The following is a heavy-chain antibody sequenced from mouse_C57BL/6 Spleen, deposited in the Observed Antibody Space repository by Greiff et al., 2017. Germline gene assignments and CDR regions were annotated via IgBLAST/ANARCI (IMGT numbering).Heavy chain of an antibody. D-gene: IGHD1-1*01. Sequence: QVQLQQPGAELVKPGASVKLSCKASGYTFTSYWMQWVKQRPGQGLEWIGEIDPSDSYTNYNQKFKGKATLTVDTSSSTAYMQLSSLTSEDSAVYYCARSGYYGSSLFDYWGQGTTRTVSS. CDR2: IDPSDSYT. J-gene: IGHJ2*01. V-gene: IGHV1-50*01. CDR3: ARSGYYGSSLFDY. CDR1: GYTFTSYW.